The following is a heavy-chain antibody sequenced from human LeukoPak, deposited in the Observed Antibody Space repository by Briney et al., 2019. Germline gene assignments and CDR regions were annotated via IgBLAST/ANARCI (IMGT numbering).Heavy chain of an antibody. V-gene: IGHV3-74*01. CDR1: GFTFSSYW. J-gene: IGHJ6*02. CDR3: ARQGELGDYYGMDV. Sequence: PGGSLRLSCAASGFTFSSYWMHWVRQAPGKGLVWVSRINSDGSSTSYADSVKGRFTISRDNAKNTLYLQMNSLRAEDTAVYYCARQGELGDYYGMDVWGQGTTVTVSS. D-gene: IGHD3-16*01. CDR2: INSDGSST.